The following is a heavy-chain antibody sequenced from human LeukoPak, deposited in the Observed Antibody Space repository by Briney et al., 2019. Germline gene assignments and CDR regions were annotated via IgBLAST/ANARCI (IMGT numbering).Heavy chain of an antibody. CDR3: ARHLSGITGYTYGRGIDY. CDR1: GFTFSSYS. D-gene: IGHD5-18*01. CDR2: IKKDGSEK. J-gene: IGHJ4*02. Sequence: GSLRLSCAASGFTFSSYSMNWVRQAPGKGLEWVANIKKDGSEKYYVDSVKGRFTISRDNAKKSLYLQMNSLRAEDTAVYYCARHLSGITGYTYGRGIDYWGQGTLLTVSS. V-gene: IGHV3-7*01.